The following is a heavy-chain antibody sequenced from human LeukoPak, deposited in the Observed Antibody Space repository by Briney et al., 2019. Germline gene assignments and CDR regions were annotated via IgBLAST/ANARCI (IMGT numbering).Heavy chain of an antibody. D-gene: IGHD6-19*01. CDR2: ISSSSSTI. Sequence: PGGSLRLSCAASGFTFSSYSMNWVRQAPGKGLEWVSYISSSSSTIYYADSVKGRFTISRDNAENSLYLQMNSLRAEDTAVYYCARDMRATSGPGWFDPWGQGTLVTVSS. CDR1: GFTFSSYS. CDR3: ARDMRATSGPGWFDP. J-gene: IGHJ5*02. V-gene: IGHV3-48*01.